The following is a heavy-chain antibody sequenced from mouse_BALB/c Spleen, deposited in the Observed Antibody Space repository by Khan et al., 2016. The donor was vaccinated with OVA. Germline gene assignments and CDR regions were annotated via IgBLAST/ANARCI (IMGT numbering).Heavy chain of an antibody. J-gene: IGHJ4*01. D-gene: IGHD1-1*02. V-gene: IGHV2-6-5*01. CDR2: IWGGGST. CDR3: AKQIWSPYYGMDY. CDR1: GFSLTDHG. Sequence: QVQLKESGPGLVAPSQSLSITCTVSGFSLTDHGVSWIRQPPGKGLEWLGVIWGGGSTYYTSVLKSRLSISKDNSKSQVFLKMNSLQTDDTAMYYCAKQIWSPYYGMDYWGQGTSVTVSS.